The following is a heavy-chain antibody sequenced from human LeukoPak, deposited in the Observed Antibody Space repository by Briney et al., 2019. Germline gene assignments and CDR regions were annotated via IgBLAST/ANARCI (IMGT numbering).Heavy chain of an antibody. CDR1: GVSISSHY. D-gene: IGHD3-3*01. V-gene: IGHV4-34*01. Sequence: SETLSLTCTVSGVSISSHYWSWIRQPPGKGLEWIGEINHSGSTNYNPSLKSRVTISVDTSKNQFSLKLSSVTAADTAVYYCARGASDFFYYYYMDVWGKGTTVTVSS. J-gene: IGHJ6*03. CDR2: INHSGST. CDR3: ARGASDFFYYYYMDV.